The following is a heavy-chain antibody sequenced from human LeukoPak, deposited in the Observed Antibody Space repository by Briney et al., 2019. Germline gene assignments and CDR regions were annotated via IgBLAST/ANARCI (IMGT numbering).Heavy chain of an antibody. CDR1: GFTFSSYS. D-gene: IGHD2-21*02. V-gene: IGHV3-48*02. J-gene: IGHJ4*02. Sequence: PGGSLRLSCAASGFTFSSYSMNWVRQAPGKGLEWVSYISSSSTNIYYADSVKGRFTISRDNAMNSLYLQMNSLRDEDTAVYYCARLTVVTATRSLDSWGQGTLVTVSS. CDR3: ARLTVVTATRSLDS. CDR2: ISSSSTNI.